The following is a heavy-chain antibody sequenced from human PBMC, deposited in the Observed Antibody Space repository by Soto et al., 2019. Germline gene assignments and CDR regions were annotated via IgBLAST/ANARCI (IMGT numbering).Heavy chain of an antibody. J-gene: IGHJ4*02. CDR3: ARDLSH. CDR1: GFPFSTYA. CDR2: INSDSTTT. V-gene: IGHV3-48*02. Sequence: DVHLVESGGGLVQPGGSLRLSCAVSGFPFSTYAMHWVRQAPGKGLEWISYINSDSTTTFHADSVKGRFTVSRDNAKNSLYLQMSSLRHEDTAVYYCARDLSHWGQGTLVTVYS.